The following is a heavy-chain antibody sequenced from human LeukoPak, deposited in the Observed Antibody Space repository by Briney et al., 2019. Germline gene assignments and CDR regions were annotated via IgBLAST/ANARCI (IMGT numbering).Heavy chain of an antibody. D-gene: IGHD3-10*01. CDR2: ISYDGSNN. CDR3: ARDITMVRGVTADY. CDR1: GFTFTTYG. J-gene: IGHJ4*02. Sequence: GGTLRLSCSASGFTFTTYGTNWVRQAPGKGLDGVAVISYDGSNNYYADSVKGRFTISRDNSKNTLYLQMNSLRAEDTAVYYCARDITMVRGVTADYWGQGTLVTVSS. V-gene: IGHV3-30*03.